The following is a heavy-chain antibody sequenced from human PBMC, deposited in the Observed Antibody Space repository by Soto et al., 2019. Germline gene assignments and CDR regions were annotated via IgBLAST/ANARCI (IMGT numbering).Heavy chain of an antibody. CDR1: GYTFSKYT. CDR2: LNAGNGNT. D-gene: IGHD3-3*01. J-gene: IGHJ4*02. V-gene: IGHV1-3*01. CDR3: ARDDRDDFGGADYFDS. Sequence: QVQLVQSGAEVKEPGASVKVSCKASGYTFSKYTIHWVRQAPGQSLEWMGWLNAGNGNTKYSQRFQGRVTMTRDTSASTVYMEVSSLRYEDTGTYFCARDDRDDFGGADYFDSWGQGTLVTVSS.